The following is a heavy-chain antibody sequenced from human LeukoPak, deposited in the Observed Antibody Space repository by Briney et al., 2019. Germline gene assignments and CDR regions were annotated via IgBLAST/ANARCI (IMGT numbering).Heavy chain of an antibody. CDR2: IYHSGTT. D-gene: IGHD2-2*01. Sequence: SETLSLACTASGGSISSSSYYWGWIRQPPGKGLEWIGTIYHSGTTYFNPSLKSRVTILLDTSKNQFSLKLTSVTAADTAVYYCARFGSTSGRGFDPWGQGTLVTVSS. CDR1: GGSISSSSYY. CDR3: ARFGSTSGRGFDP. J-gene: IGHJ5*02. V-gene: IGHV4-39*07.